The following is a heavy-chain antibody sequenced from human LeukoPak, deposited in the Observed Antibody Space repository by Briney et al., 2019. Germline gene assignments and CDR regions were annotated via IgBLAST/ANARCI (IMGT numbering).Heavy chain of an antibody. Sequence: GGSLRLSCVASGFILSGYWMYWVRQAPGKGLMYISRNNGDGSTTNYADVVKGRFTMSRDNVKNTLYLQMNSLRVEDTAVYYCARDPRNVGLAPWGQGTLVTVSS. CDR1: GFILSGYW. CDR3: ARDPRNVGLAP. V-gene: IGHV3-74*01. D-gene: IGHD2-15*01. J-gene: IGHJ5*02. CDR2: NNGDGSTT.